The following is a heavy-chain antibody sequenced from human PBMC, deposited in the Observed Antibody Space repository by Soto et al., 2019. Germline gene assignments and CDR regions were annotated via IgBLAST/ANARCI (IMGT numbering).Heavy chain of an antibody. CDR2: ISSSSSTI. Sequence: GGSVRLSCAASGFTFSSYSMNWVRQAPGKGLEWVSYISSSSSTIYYADSVKGRFTISRDNAKNSLYLQMSSLRAEDTAVYYCARSYSSGWYPHWFDPWGQGTLVTVSS. V-gene: IGHV3-48*01. J-gene: IGHJ5*02. CDR1: GFTFSSYS. CDR3: ARSYSSGWYPHWFDP. D-gene: IGHD6-19*01.